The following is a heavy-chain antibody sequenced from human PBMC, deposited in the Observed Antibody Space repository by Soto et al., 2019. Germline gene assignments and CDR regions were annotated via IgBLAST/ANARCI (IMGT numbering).Heavy chain of an antibody. V-gene: IGHV1-18*01. D-gene: IGHD6-13*01. J-gene: IGHJ4*02. Sequence: GASVKVSCKASGYTFTSYGISWVRQAPGQGLEWMGWISAYNGNTNYAQKLQGRVTMTTDTSTSTAYMELRSLRSDDTAVYYCACRLAAAGMDDFYYWGQGTLVTVSS. CDR1: GYTFTSYG. CDR2: ISAYNGNT. CDR3: ACRLAAAGMDDFYY.